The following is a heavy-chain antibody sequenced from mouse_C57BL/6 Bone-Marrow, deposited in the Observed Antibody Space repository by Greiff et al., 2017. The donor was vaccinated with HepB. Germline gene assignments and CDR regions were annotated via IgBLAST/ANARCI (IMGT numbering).Heavy chain of an antibody. CDR2: INPYNGGT. CDR1: GYKFTDYY. D-gene: IGHD2-4*01. CDR3: AIDYED. Sequence: DVQLQESGPVLVKPGASVKMSCKASGYKFTDYYMNWVKQSHGKSLEWIGVINPYNGGTSYNQKFKGKATLTVDKSSSTAYMELNSLTSEDSAVYYCAIDYEDWGQGTTLTVSS. V-gene: IGHV1-19*01. J-gene: IGHJ2*01.